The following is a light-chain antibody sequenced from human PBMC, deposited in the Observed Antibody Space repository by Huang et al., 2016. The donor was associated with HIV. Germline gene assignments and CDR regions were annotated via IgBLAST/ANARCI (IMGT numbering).Light chain of an antibody. V-gene: IGKV3-15*01. CDR2: GAS. CDR3: QQYNNWPPAIT. Sequence: EIVMTQSPAALSVSPGERATLSCRASQSISDTLAWYQQKPGQPPRLLIYGASTRATGIPARFSGSGSGTEFTLTISSLQSEDFALYYCQQYNNWPPAITFGQGTRLEIK. J-gene: IGKJ5*01. CDR1: QSISDT.